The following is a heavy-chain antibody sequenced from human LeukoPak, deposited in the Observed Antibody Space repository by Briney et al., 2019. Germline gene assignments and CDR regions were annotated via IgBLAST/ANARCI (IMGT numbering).Heavy chain of an antibody. Sequence: ASVKVSCKASGYTFTNYGMNWVRQAPGKGLEWMGWINTNTGNPTYAQGFTGRFVFSLDTSVSTAYYCARESPYYYDAPQRGTHEDFDCWGQGTLVTVSS. J-gene: IGHJ4*02. CDR2: INTNTGNP. V-gene: IGHV7-4-1*01. CDR1: GYTFTNYG. CDR3: THEDFDC. D-gene: IGHD3-22*01.